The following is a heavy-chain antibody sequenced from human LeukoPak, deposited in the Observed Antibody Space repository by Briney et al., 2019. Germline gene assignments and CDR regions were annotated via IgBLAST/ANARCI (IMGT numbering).Heavy chain of an antibody. CDR2: INPNSGGT. CDR1: GYTFTGYY. D-gene: IGHD3-3*01. Sequence: ASVKVSCKASGYTFTGYYMHWVRQAPGQGLEWMGWINPNSGGTNYAQKFQGRVTMTRDTSISTAYMELSRLRSDDTAVYYCARGSITIFEVVIRTVFDPWGQGTLVTVSS. J-gene: IGHJ5*02. CDR3: ARGSITIFEVVIRTVFDP. V-gene: IGHV1-2*02.